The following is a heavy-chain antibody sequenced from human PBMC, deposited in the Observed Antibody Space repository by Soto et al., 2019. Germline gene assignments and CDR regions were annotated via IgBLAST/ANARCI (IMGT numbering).Heavy chain of an antibody. V-gene: IGHV1-69*04. D-gene: IGHD3-22*01. CDR1: GGTFSRYT. J-gene: IGHJ6*02. Sequence: SVKVSCKASGGTFSRYTISWVRQAPGQGREWMGRIIPILGIANYAQKFQGRVTITADKSTSTAYMELSSLRSDDTAVYYCARESITMIVSYYYYYGMDVWGQGTTVTVSS. CDR2: IIPILGIA. CDR3: ARESITMIVSYYYYYGMDV.